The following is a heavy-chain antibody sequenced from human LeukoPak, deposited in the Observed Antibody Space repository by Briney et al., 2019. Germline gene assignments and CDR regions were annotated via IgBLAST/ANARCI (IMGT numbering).Heavy chain of an antibody. Sequence: PGGSLRLSCAASGFTFSLYAMSWVRQAPGKGLEWVSGISGSGGSTYYADSVKGRFTISRDNSKNTLYLQMNSLRAEDTAVYYCARDSSGIFDYWGQGTQVTVSS. CDR2: ISGSGGST. D-gene: IGHD3-3*01. J-gene: IGHJ4*02. CDR1: GFTFSLYA. V-gene: IGHV3-23*01. CDR3: ARDSSGIFDY.